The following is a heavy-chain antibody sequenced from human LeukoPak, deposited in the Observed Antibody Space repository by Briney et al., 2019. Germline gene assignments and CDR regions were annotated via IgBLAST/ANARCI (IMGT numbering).Heavy chain of an antibody. D-gene: IGHD3-3*01. CDR3: AGLIDYDFSGRAFGI. CDR2: IYSGGST. Sequence: GGSLRLSCAASGFTASSNYMSWVRQAPGKGLEWVSVIYSGGSTYYADSVKGRFTISRDNSKNTLYLQMNSLRAEDTAVYYCAGLIDYDFSGRAFGIWGQGTMVTVSS. CDR1: GFTASSNY. J-gene: IGHJ3*02. V-gene: IGHV3-53*01.